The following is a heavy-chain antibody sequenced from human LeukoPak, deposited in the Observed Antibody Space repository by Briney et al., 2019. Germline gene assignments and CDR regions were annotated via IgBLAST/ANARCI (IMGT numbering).Heavy chain of an antibody. CDR1: GFTFSSYS. CDR3: ARSGIAAAPTGTAD. V-gene: IGHV3-21*04. Sequence: AGGSLRLSCAASGFTFSSYSMNWVRQAPGKGLEWVSSIDKSSTYIYHVDSVKGRFTISRDNAKNSLYLQMNSLRAEDTAVYYCARSGIAAAPTGTADWGQGTLVTVSS. CDR2: IDKSSTYI. J-gene: IGHJ4*02. D-gene: IGHD6-13*01.